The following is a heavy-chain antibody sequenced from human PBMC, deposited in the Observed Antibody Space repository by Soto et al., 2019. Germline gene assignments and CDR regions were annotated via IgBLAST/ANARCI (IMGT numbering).Heavy chain of an antibody. CDR2: IYHSGST. V-gene: IGHV4-4*02. D-gene: IGHD3-10*02. Sequence: PSETLSLTCAISGGSISSNHWWSWVRQPPGKGLEWIGEIYHSGSTNYNSSLKSRVIISVDKSKNQFSLNLNSVTAADTAVYYCARKMFSTGEFDYWGQGTLVTVSS. CDR1: GGSISSNHW. J-gene: IGHJ4*02. CDR3: ARKMFSTGEFDY.